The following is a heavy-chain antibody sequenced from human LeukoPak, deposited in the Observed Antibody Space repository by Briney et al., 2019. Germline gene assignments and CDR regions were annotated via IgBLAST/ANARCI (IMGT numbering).Heavy chain of an antibody. Sequence: GASVKVSCKASGFTFITYGFGWVRQAPGQGLEWMGWISAYDGDTKYAQKFQGRVTMTTDTSTSTAYMELRSLRSDGTALYYCARAGRDYGTSRYYYYMDVWGKGTTVTVSS. J-gene: IGHJ6*03. CDR2: ISAYDGDT. CDR1: GFTFITYG. D-gene: IGHD4-17*01. CDR3: ARAGRDYGTSRYYYYMDV. V-gene: IGHV1-18*01.